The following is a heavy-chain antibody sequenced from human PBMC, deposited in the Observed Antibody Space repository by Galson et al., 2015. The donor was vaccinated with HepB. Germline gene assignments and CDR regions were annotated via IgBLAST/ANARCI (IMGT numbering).Heavy chain of an antibody. Sequence: SVKVSCKASGYTFTSYYMHWVRQAPGQGLEWMGLINPSGGSTSYAQKFQGRVTMTRDTSTSTVYMELSSLRSEDTAVYYCARDPSESRPYYDCWSGYYLYNWLDPWGQGTLVTVSS. D-gene: IGHD3-3*01. CDR2: INPSGGST. CDR1: GYTFTSYY. V-gene: IGHV1-46*03. CDR3: ARDPSESRPYYDCWSGYYLYNWLDP. J-gene: IGHJ5*02.